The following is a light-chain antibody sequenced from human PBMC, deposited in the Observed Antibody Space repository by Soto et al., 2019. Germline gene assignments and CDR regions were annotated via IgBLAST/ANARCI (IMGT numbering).Light chain of an antibody. CDR2: HAS. J-gene: IGKJ4*01. Sequence: DIQMTQSPSSLSASVGDRVTITCRASQSISSYLNWYQQKPWKAPKLLIYHASSLQSGVPSRFSGRGSGTDFTLTISSLQPGDFSTYYCQRSYSTPLTFGGGTKVEIK. V-gene: IGKV1-39*01. CDR1: QSISSY. CDR3: QRSYSTPLT.